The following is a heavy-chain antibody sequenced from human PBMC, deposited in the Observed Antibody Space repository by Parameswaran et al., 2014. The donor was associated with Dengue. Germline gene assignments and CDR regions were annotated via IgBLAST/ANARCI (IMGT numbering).Heavy chain of an antibody. CDR2: ISGYKNT. Sequence: WVRQAPGQGLEWMGWISGYKNTNYAQKFQGRVTMTADTSTSTVYMELRTLRSDDTAVYYCAREGMATLGLYWGQGTLVTVSS. J-gene: IGHJ4*02. V-gene: IGHV1-18*01. CDR3: AREGMATLGLY. D-gene: IGHD5-24*01.